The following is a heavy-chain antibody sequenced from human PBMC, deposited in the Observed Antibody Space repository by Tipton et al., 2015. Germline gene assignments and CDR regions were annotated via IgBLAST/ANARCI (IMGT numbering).Heavy chain of an antibody. CDR1: GFPFSAHG. D-gene: IGHD6-19*01. CDR2: ISASGGDT. CDR3: AKGSSGLDY. V-gene: IGHV3-23*01. J-gene: IGHJ4*02. Sequence: SLRLSCVASGFPFSAHGLNWVRQAPGKGLEWVSSISASGGDTFYTGSVQGRFTISRDNSKNTLFLQMNSLRAEDTALYYCAKGSSGLDYWGQGTLVTVSS.